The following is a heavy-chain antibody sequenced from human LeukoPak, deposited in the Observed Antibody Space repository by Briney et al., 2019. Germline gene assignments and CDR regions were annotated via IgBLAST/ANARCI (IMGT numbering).Heavy chain of an antibody. CDR1: GYTFTSYD. V-gene: IGHV1-8*01. Sequence: SVKVSCKASGYTFTSYDINWVRQATGQGLEWMGWMNPNSGNTGYAQNFQGRVTMTRNTSITTAYMELSSLISEDTAVYYCARGPLGEVGIVRMDVWGQGTTVTVSS. CDR2: MNPNSGNT. D-gene: IGHD1-26*01. CDR3: ARGPLGEVGIVRMDV. J-gene: IGHJ6*02.